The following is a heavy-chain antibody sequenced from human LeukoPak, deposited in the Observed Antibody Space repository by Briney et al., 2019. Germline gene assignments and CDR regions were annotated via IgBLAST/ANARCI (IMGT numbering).Heavy chain of an antibody. V-gene: IGHV3-48*04. D-gene: IGHD2-21*02. J-gene: IGHJ4*02. Sequence: GGSLRLSCAASGFTFNVYSIDCVRDAPGEGLEWLSYICGMGSTIYYAASVKGRFTISRDNARSSLYLQMNGLRVEDTAVYYCARDRGTAGLDFWGQGTLVTVSS. CDR3: ARDRGTAGLDF. CDR1: GFTFNVYS. CDR2: ICGMGSTI.